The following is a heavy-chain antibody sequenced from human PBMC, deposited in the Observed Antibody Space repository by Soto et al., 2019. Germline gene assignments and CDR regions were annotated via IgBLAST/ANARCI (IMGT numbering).Heavy chain of an antibody. D-gene: IGHD2-2*01. CDR1: GFTFNNYC. CDR2: IDPTDSET. Sequence: RASLKISCQGSGFTFNNYCISWVRQMPGKGLEWMGRIDPTDSETIYTPSFRGHVTISVDKSINTAYLHWSSLRASDTAMYYCARSLLVVAVAEDHYGMDVWGQGTTVTVSS. V-gene: IGHV5-10-1*01. CDR3: ARSLLVVAVAEDHYGMDV. J-gene: IGHJ6*02.